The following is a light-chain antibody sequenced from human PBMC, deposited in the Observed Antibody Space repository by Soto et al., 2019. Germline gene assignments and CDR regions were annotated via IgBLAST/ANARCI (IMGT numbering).Light chain of an antibody. V-gene: IGKV1-5*03. Sequence: DIQMTQSPSTLCGSVVDIVTIGCLASQTISSWLAWYQQKPGKAPKLLIYKASTLKSGVPSRFSGSGSGTEFTLTISSLQPDDFATYYCQHYNSYSEAFGQGTKVDVK. CDR1: QTISSW. CDR3: QHYNSYSEA. J-gene: IGKJ1*01. CDR2: KAS.